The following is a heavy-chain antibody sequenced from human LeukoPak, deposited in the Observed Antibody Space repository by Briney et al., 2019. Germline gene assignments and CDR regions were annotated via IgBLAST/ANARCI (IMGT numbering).Heavy chain of an antibody. CDR3: AKFRGATVTTYYLDY. D-gene: IGHD4-17*01. Sequence: GGSLRLSCEASGFTFSAYAMTWVRQAPGKGLEWVSAISGSGGGTFYGDSVKGRFTISRDNSKSTLYLQINSLRAEDTAVYYCAKFRGATVTTYYLDYWGQGTLVTVSS. CDR1: GFTFSAYA. V-gene: IGHV3-23*01. J-gene: IGHJ4*02. CDR2: ISGSGGGT.